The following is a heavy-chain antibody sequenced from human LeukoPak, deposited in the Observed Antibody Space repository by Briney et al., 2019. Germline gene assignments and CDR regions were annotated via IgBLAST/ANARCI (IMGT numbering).Heavy chain of an antibody. CDR3: AKDKGDFWSGHHY. Sequence: PGGSLRLSCAASGFTFSIYAMSWVRQAPGKGLAWVSGLNEDGGYTYYADSVKGRFTISRDNSENTLYLQMSSLRAEDTAVYYCAKDKGDFWSGHHYWGQGTLVTVSS. D-gene: IGHD3-3*01. J-gene: IGHJ4*02. CDR2: LNEDGGYT. V-gene: IGHV3-23*01. CDR1: GFTFSIYA.